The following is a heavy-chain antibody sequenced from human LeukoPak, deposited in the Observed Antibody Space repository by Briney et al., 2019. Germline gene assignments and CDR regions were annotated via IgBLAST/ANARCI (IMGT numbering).Heavy chain of an antibody. CDR2: ISRSSSYI. CDR3: ARDETYGLPSDAFDI. D-gene: IGHD4-17*01. CDR1: GFTFNSYS. V-gene: IGHV3-21*01. J-gene: IGHJ3*02. Sequence: GGSLRLFCAASGFTFNSYSVVGLRQAPGKARVCVSSISRSSSYIYYADSVKGRFNISRDNTKNSLYLQMNSLRAEDTAMYYCARDETYGLPSDAFDIWGQGTMVTVSS.